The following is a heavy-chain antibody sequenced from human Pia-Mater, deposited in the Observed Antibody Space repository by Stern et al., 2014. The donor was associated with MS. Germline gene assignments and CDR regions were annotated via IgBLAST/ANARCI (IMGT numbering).Heavy chain of an antibody. CDR1: GYNFIDHA. Sequence: QDQLVQSGAEVKKPGASMTISCKTSGYNFIDHAIHWVRQAPGQRLEWMGWINGGPGTTNYSQKFQGRVSFTRDNATSAPYMDMSSMSPDDAAVYYCARHPDYSDFLDFWGQGTLVTVSS. V-gene: IGHV1-3*01. CDR3: ARHPDYSDFLDF. D-gene: IGHD4-11*01. J-gene: IGHJ4*02. CDR2: INGGPGTT.